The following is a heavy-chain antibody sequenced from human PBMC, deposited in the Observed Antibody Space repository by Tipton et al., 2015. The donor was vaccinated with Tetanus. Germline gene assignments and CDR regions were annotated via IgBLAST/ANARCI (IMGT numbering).Heavy chain of an antibody. CDR1: GGSISSSSYY. Sequence: TLSLTCTVSGGSISSSSYYWGWIRQPPGKGLEWIGTIYYSGSTYYNPSLKSRVTISVDTSKNQFSLKLTSVTAADTAVYYCGRDRGLTTSGGIGMDVWGQGTTVTVSS. J-gene: IGHJ6*02. D-gene: IGHD4-17*01. CDR2: IYYSGST. CDR3: GRDRGLTTSGGIGMDV. V-gene: IGHV4-39*07.